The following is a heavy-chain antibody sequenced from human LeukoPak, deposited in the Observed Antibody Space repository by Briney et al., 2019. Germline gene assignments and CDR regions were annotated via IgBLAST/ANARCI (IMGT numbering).Heavy chain of an antibody. Sequence: SETLSLTCTVSGGSISSSSYYWGWIRQPPGKGLEWIGSIYYSGSTYYNPSLKSRVTISVDTSKNQFSLKLSSVTAADTAVYYCARAAQWLVGWGQGTLVTVSS. CDR1: GGSISSSSYY. CDR3: ARAAQWLVG. D-gene: IGHD6-19*01. V-gene: IGHV4-39*07. CDR2: IYYSGST. J-gene: IGHJ4*02.